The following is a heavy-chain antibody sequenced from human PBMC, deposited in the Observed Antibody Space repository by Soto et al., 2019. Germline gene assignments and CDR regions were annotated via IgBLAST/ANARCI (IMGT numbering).Heavy chain of an antibody. J-gene: IGHJ4*02. V-gene: IGHV4-31*03. D-gene: IGHD2-8*01. CDR2: VSSSGNS. CDR1: ADSISSSTHF. Sequence: SEKLRVTCTVSADSISSSTHFLYCLRQHQGKGLEWIGYVSSSGNSYYSPSLKSRVFMSVDTSKNLFSLKLSSVTAADTAIDFCVGRLTSIYIHFDSWGRGTQVT. CDR3: VGRLTSIYIHFDS.